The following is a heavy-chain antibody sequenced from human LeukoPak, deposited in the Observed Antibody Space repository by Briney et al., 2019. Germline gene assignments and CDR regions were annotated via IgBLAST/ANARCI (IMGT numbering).Heavy chain of an antibody. Sequence: GSLRLSCAASGFTFSSYGMHWVRQAPGKGLEWVAVIWYDGSNKYYADSVKGRFTISRDNSKNTLYLQMSSLRAEDTAVYYCARVRRYSSGWYDYFDYWGQGTLVTVSS. CDR3: ARVRRYSSGWYDYFDY. D-gene: IGHD6-19*01. J-gene: IGHJ4*02. CDR1: GFTFSSYG. V-gene: IGHV3-33*01. CDR2: IWYDGSNK.